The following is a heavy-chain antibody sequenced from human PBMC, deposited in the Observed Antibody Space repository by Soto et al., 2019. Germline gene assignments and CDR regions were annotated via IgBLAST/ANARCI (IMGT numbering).Heavy chain of an antibody. CDR2: ISYDGSNK. J-gene: IGHJ6*02. CDR1: GFTFSSYA. Sequence: QVQLVESGGGVVQPGRSLRLSCAASGFTFSSYAMHWVRQAPGKGLEWVAVISYDGSNKYYADSVKGRFTISRDNSKNTLYLQMNSLRAEDTAVYYCARDHRLELLGYYYYYGMDVWGQGTTVTVSS. D-gene: IGHD1-7*01. V-gene: IGHV3-30-3*01. CDR3: ARDHRLELLGYYYYYGMDV.